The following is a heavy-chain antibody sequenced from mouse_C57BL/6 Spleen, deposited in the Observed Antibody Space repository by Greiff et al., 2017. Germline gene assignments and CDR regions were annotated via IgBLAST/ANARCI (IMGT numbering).Heavy chain of an antibody. Sequence: QVQLQQPGAELVRPGTSVKLSCKASGYTFTSYWMHWVKQRPGQGLEWIGVIDPSDSYTNYNQQFKGKATLTVDTSSSTAYMQLSSLTSEDSAVYYCARDDGYSQCAYWGQGTLVTVSA. D-gene: IGHD2-3*01. CDR3: ARDDGYSQCAY. CDR2: IDPSDSYT. CDR1: GYTFTSYW. V-gene: IGHV1-59*01. J-gene: IGHJ3*01.